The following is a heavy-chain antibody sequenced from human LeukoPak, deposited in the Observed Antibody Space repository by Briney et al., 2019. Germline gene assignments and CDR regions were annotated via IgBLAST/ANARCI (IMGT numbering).Heavy chain of an antibody. Sequence: GGSLRLSCAASGFTFDDYAMHWVRQAPGKGLEWVSLISWDGGSTYYADSVKGRFTISRDNAKNSLYLQMNSLRAEDTAVYYCARDTYTSGWYAGWNYWGQGTLVTVSS. J-gene: IGHJ4*02. V-gene: IGHV3-43D*03. CDR2: ISWDGGST. CDR3: ARDTYTSGWYAGWNY. D-gene: IGHD6-19*01. CDR1: GFTFDDYA.